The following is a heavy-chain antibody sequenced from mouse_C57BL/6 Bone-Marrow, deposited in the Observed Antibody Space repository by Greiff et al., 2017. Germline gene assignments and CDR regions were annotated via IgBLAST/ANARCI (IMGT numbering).Heavy chain of an antibody. Sequence: VPLQPSCPALVHPGASVKISCKASGYTFTDYYINWVKQRPGQGLEWIGWIFPGSGSTYYNEKFKGKATLTVDKSSSTAYMLLSSLTSEDSAVYFCARWDGFAYWGQGTLVTVSA. J-gene: IGHJ3*01. CDR3: ARWDGFAY. D-gene: IGHD4-1*01. V-gene: IGHV1-75*01. CDR2: IFPGSGST. CDR1: GYTFTDYY.